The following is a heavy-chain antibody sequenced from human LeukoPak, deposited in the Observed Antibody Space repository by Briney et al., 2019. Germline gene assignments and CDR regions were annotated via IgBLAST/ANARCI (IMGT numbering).Heavy chain of an antibody. D-gene: IGHD6-6*01. CDR2: INPNSGGT. CDR3: ARVLPAALPFPRNYYYYYMDV. V-gene: IGHV1-2*02. CDR1: GYTFTGYY. Sequence: ASVKVSCKASGYTFTGYYMHWVRQAPGQGLEWMGWINPNSGGTNYAQKFQGRVTMTRDTSISTAYMELSRLRSDDTAVYYCARVLPAALPFPRNYYYYYMDVWGKGTTVTVSS. J-gene: IGHJ6*03.